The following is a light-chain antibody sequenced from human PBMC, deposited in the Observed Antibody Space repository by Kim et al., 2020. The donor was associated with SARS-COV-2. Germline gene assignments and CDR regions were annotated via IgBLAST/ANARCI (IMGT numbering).Light chain of an antibody. V-gene: IGKV1-27*01. J-gene: IGKJ1*01. Sequence: ASVGDRVTIPCRASQGINNDLAWYQQKPGKVPKGLIYAASALQSGVPSRFSGSGSGTDFTLTISSLQPEDVGTYYCQKYNGAPWTFGQGTKVDIK. CDR1: QGINND. CDR3: QKYNGAPWT. CDR2: AAS.